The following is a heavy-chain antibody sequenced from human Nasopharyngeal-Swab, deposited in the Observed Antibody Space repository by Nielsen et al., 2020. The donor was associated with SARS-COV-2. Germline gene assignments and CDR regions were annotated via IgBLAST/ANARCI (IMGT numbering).Heavy chain of an antibody. CDR2: IYPGDSDT. CDR1: GYSFTSYW. CDR3: AGSTPSRYYYYGMDV. Sequence: GESLKISCKGSGYSFTSYWIGWVRQMPGKGLEWMGIIYPGDSDTRYSPSFQGQVTISADKSISTAYLQWSSLKASDTAMYYCAGSTPSRYYYYGMDVWGQGTTVTVSS. V-gene: IGHV5-51*01. D-gene: IGHD3-10*01. J-gene: IGHJ6*02.